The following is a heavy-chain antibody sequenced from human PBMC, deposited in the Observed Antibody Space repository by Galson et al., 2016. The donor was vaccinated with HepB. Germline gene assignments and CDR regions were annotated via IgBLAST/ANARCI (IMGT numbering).Heavy chain of an antibody. CDR1: GFTFSDYY. D-gene: IGHD6-13*01. V-gene: IGHV3-11*06. J-gene: IGHJ6*02. CDR2: ISSSSSYT. CDR3: AREEDGSTWGLGGTGMDV. Sequence: SLRLSCAASGFTFSDYYMSWIRQAPGKGLGWVSYISSSSSYTNYADSVKGRFTISRDNAENSLYLQMNSLRAEDTAVEYCAREEDGSTWGLGGTGMDVWGQGTTVTVSS.